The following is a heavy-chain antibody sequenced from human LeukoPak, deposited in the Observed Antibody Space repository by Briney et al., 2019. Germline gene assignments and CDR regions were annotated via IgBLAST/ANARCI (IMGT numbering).Heavy chain of an antibody. V-gene: IGHV3-23*01. CDR3: ARGRGGSGNYYFDY. Sequence: GGSLRLPCAASGFSFSIFAINWVRQAPGKGLEWVSGIGGTGTTTYYADSVKSRFTISRDNSKNTVFLQLSSLSAEDTAVYYCARGRGGSGNYYFDYWGQGTLVIASS. CDR1: GFSFSIFA. J-gene: IGHJ4*02. CDR2: IGGTGTTT. D-gene: IGHD3-10*01.